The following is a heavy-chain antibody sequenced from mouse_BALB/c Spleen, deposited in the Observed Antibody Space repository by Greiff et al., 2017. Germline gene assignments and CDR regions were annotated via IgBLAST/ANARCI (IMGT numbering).Heavy chain of an antibody. CDR1: GDSITSGY. CDR2: ISYSGST. Sequence: EVKLQESGPSLVKPSQTLSLTCSVTGDSITSGYWNWIRKFPGNKLEYMGYISYSGSTYYNPSLKSRISITRDTSKNQYYLQLNSVTTEDTATYYCARYVFYDGYPYAMDYWGQGTSVTVSS. D-gene: IGHD2-3*01. V-gene: IGHV3-8*02. CDR3: ARYVFYDGYPYAMDY. J-gene: IGHJ4*01.